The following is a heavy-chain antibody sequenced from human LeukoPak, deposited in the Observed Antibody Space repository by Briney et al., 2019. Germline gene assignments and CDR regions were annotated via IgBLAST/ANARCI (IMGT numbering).Heavy chain of an antibody. CDR1: GYTFTGYY. V-gene: IGHV1-2*02. CDR2: INPNSGGT. D-gene: IGHD4-11*01. Sequence: ASVKVSCKASGYTFTGYYMHWVRQAPGQGLEWMGWINPNSGGTNYAQKFQGRVTVTRDTSISTAYMELSRLRSDDTAVYYCASNSNSGYYYCYMDVWGKGTTVTVSS. CDR3: ASNSNSGYYYCYMDV. J-gene: IGHJ6*03.